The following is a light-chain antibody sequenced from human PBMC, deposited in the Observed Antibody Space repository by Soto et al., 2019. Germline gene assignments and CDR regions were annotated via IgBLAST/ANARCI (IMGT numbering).Light chain of an antibody. CDR2: LEGSGSY. V-gene: IGLV4-60*03. CDR3: ETWDSNIRV. CDR1: SGHSSYI. J-gene: IGLJ2*01. Sequence: QSVLTQSSSASASLGSSVKLTCTLSSGHSSYIIAWHQQQPGKAPRYLMKLEGSGSYNKGSGVPDRFSGSSSGADRYLTMSNLQSEDEADYYCETWDSNIRVFGGGTKLTDL.